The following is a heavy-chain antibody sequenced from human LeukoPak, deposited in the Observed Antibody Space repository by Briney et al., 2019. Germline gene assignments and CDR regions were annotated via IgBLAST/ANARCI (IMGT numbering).Heavy chain of an antibody. CDR3: ARDHDRSGYANAEFDY. V-gene: IGHV3-21*01. CDR2: ISSSSSYI. CDR1: GFTFSSYS. Sequence: GGSLRLSCAASGFTFSSYSMNWVRQAPGKGLEWVSSISSSSSYIYYADSVKGRFTISRDNAKNSLYLQMNSLRAEDTAVYYCARDHDRSGYANAEFDYWGQGTLVTVSS. J-gene: IGHJ4*02. D-gene: IGHD3-22*01.